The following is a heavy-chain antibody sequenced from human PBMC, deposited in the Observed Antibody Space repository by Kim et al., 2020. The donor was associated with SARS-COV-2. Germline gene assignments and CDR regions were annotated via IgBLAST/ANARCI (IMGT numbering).Heavy chain of an antibody. V-gene: IGHV3-23*01. CDR1: GFTFSSFG. CDR2: ISNSADAT. D-gene: IGHD2-2*01. CDR3: ATRIGTVVDRGQFNFDS. J-gene: IGHJ4*02. Sequence: GGSLRLSCAASGFTFSSFGMSWVRQAPGKGLEWVSAISNSADATNYADSVKGRFTISRDSSKNTLFLQMNSLRADDTAVYYCATRIGTVVDRGQFNFDSWGQGTLGTVSS.